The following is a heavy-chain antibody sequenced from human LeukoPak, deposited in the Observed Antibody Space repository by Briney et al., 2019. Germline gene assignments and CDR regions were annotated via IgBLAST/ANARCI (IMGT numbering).Heavy chain of an antibody. CDR1: GGTFSSYA. Sequence: SVKVSCKASGGTFSSYAISWVRQAPGQGLEWMGEIIPIFGTANYAQKFQGRVTITTNESTNTAYMALSSLRSEDTAAYYCASISGYYITIGGDIPGYFDYCGQGNLVTVSS. D-gene: IGHD3-16*02. J-gene: IGHJ4*02. V-gene: IGHV1-69*05. CDR3: ASISGYYITIGGDIPGYFDY. CDR2: IIPIFGTA.